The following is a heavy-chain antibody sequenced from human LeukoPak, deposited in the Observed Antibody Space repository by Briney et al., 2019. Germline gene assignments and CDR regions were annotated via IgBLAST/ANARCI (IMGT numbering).Heavy chain of an antibody. J-gene: IGHJ4*02. CDR2: VSGSGDDT. CDR3: VKERYISGWSDSFHF. V-gene: IGHV3-23*01. Sequence: GGSLRLSCAASGFTFSTYGMSWVRQAPGKGLEWVSSVSGSGDDTYYADSVKGRFTISRDNPEDTLYMQMNSLRADDTAVYYCVKERYISGWSDSFHFWGQGTLVTVSS. D-gene: IGHD6-19*01. CDR1: GFTFSTYG.